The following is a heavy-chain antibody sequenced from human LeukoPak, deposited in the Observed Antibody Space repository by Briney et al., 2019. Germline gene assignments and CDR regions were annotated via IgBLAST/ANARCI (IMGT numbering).Heavy chain of an antibody. CDR2: FDPEDGET. CDR3: ATDHMAAVAGTSNYYYYGMDV. V-gene: IGHV1-24*01. Sequence: ASVKVSCKVSGYTLTELSMHWVRQAPGKGLEWMGGFDPEDGETIYARKFQGRVTMTEDTSTDTAYMELSSLRSEDTAVYYCATDHMAAVAGTSNYYYYGMDVWGQGTTVTVSS. CDR1: GYTLTELS. D-gene: IGHD6-19*01. J-gene: IGHJ6*02.